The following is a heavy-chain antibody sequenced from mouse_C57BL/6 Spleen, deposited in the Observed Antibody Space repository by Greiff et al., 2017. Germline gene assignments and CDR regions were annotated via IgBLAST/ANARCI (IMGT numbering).Heavy chain of an antibody. Sequence: QVQLQQPGAELVKPGASVKLSCKASGYTFTSYWMHWVKQRPGQGLEWIGMIHPTSGSTNYNEKFKSKATLTVDKSSSTAYMQLSSLTSEDSAVYYCARDYGSSYLYAMDYWGQGTSVTVSA. V-gene: IGHV1-64*01. CDR1: GYTFTSYW. CDR3: ARDYGSSYLYAMDY. CDR2: IHPTSGST. J-gene: IGHJ4*01. D-gene: IGHD1-1*01.